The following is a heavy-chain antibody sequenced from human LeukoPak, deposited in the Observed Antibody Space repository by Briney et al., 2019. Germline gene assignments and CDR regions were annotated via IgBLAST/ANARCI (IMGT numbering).Heavy chain of an antibody. Sequence: ASVKVSCKASGYTFTSYAMNWVRQAPGQGLEWMGWISTYNDNTNYAQKLQGRVTITTDTSTSTAYMELRSLRSDDTAVYYCARDRGAVAGRYFDYWGQGTLVTVSS. J-gene: IGHJ4*02. CDR3: ARDRGAVAGRYFDY. D-gene: IGHD6-19*01. CDR2: ISTYNDNT. CDR1: GYTFTSYA. V-gene: IGHV1-18*01.